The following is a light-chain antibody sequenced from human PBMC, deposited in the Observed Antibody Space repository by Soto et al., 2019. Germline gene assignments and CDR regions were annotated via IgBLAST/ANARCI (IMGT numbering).Light chain of an antibody. CDR3: QQYNSYPS. Sequence: DIQMTQSPSTQSASVGDRVTITSRGSQSISSWLAWYQQKPGKAPKLLIYKASSLESGVPSRFSGSGSGTEFTLTISSLQPDDFATYYCQQYNSYPSFGGGTKVEIK. CDR2: KAS. J-gene: IGKJ4*01. V-gene: IGKV1-5*03. CDR1: QSISSW.